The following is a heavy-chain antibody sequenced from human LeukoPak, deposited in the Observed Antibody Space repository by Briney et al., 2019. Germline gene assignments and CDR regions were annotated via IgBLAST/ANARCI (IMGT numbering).Heavy chain of an antibody. D-gene: IGHD6-13*01. V-gene: IGHV4-39*07. Sequence: KSGGSLRLSCTVSGGSISSSSYYWGWIRQPPGKGLEWIGSIYYSGSTYYNPSLKSRVTISVDTSKNQFSLKLSSVTAADTAVYYCASGNSSSWYYYYYYMDVWGKGTTVTVSS. CDR1: GGSISSSSYY. CDR3: ASGNSSSWYYYYYYMDV. J-gene: IGHJ6*03. CDR2: IYYSGST.